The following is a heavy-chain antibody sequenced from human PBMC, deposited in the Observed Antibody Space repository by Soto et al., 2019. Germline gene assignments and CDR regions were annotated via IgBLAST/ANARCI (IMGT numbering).Heavy chain of an antibody. CDR3: VRGGKYCSGGACYGPSETLYYGMDV. Sequence: ASVKVSCKASGYNFISYGVTWVRQAPGQGLEWVGWIRPYNGDTNYGQKFQGRATMTTDTPTSMAYMELRNLRSDDTAVYYCVRGGKYCSGGACYGPSETLYYGMDVWGQGTTVTVSS. D-gene: IGHD2-15*01. V-gene: IGHV1-18*04. CDR1: GYNFISYG. CDR2: IRPYNGDT. J-gene: IGHJ6*02.